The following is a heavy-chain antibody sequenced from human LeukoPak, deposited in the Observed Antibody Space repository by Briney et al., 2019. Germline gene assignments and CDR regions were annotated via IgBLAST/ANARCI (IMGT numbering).Heavy chain of an antibody. CDR3: ATINRNLWFGELYGY. CDR2: FDPEDGET. J-gene: IGHJ4*02. D-gene: IGHD3-10*01. CDR1: GYTLTELS. V-gene: IGHV1-24*01. Sequence: ASVKVSCKVSGYTLTELSMHWVRQAPGKGLEWMGGFDPEDGETIYAQKFQGRVTMTEDTSTDTAYMELSSLRSEDTAVYYRATINRNLWFGELYGYWGQGTLVTVSS.